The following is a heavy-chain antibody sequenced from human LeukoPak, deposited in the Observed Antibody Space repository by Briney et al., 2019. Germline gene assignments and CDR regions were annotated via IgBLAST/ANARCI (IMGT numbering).Heavy chain of an antibody. D-gene: IGHD3-22*01. Sequence: SVKVSCKASGYTFTSYDINWVRQATGQGLEWMGWMDPNSGHTGYAQKFQGRVTMTRNTSISTAYMELSSLRSEDTAVYYCARGGGAYYLDYFEYWGQGTLVTVSS. CDR1: GYTFTSYD. CDR3: ARGGGAYYLDYFEY. V-gene: IGHV1-8*01. J-gene: IGHJ4*02. CDR2: MDPNSGHT.